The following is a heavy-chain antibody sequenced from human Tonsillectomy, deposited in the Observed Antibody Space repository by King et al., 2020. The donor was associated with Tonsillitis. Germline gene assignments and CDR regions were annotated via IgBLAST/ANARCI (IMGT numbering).Heavy chain of an antibody. V-gene: IGHV4-39*01. J-gene: IGHJ4*02. D-gene: IGHD3-22*01. Sequence: QLQESGPRLLRPSETLSLTCTVSGGSIISTTYYWGWIRQPPGKGLEWIGSMYYGGSTHYNPSLKSRVTMSVDTSQNQFSLKLNSVTAADTAVYYCARRLRDYYDSSGSYPHWGQGPLVTVSS. CDR1: GGSIISTTYY. CDR3: ARRLRDYYDSSGSYPH. CDR2: MYYGGST.